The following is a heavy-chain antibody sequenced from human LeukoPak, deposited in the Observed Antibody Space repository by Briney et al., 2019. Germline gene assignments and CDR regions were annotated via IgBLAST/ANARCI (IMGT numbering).Heavy chain of an antibody. J-gene: IGHJ4*02. CDR2: ISSSSSSTI. Sequence: PGGSLRLSCAASGFTFSSYSMNWVRQAPGKGLEWVSYISSSSSSTIYYADSVKGRFTISRDNAKNSLYLQMNSLRAEDTAVYYCARDGVGYCSSTSCPPFYWGQGTLVTVSS. V-gene: IGHV3-48*01. CDR3: ARDGVGYCSSTSCPPFY. CDR1: GFTFSSYS. D-gene: IGHD2-2*01.